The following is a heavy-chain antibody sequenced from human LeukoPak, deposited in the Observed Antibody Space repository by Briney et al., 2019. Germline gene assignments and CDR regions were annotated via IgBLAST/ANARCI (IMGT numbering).Heavy chain of an antibody. CDR2: IKQDGSEK. Sequence: PGGSLRLSCAASGFTFSSYWMSWVRQAPGKGLEWVANIKQDGSEKYYVDSVKGRFTISRDNAKNSLYLQMNSLRAEDTAVYYCARETSHSMVLFDYWGQGTLVTVSS. D-gene: IGHD4/OR15-4a*01. CDR1: GFTFSSYW. J-gene: IGHJ4*02. CDR3: ARETSHSMVLFDY. V-gene: IGHV3-7*01.